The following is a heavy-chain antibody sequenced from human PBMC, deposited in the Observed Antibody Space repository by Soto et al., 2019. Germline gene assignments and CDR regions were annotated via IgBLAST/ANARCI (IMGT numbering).Heavy chain of an antibody. D-gene: IGHD2-15*01. CDR3: ARCYCSVGSCYACWHFDL. Sequence: ASVKGSCTASGYTFTSYAMHWVRQAPGQRLVGMGWINAGNGNTKYSQKCQGRVTITRDTSTNTANMELRSLRSDDTAVYYCARCYCSVGSCYACWHFDLWGRGTLVTVSS. J-gene: IGHJ2*01. CDR1: GYTFTSYA. CDR2: INAGNGNT. V-gene: IGHV1-3*01.